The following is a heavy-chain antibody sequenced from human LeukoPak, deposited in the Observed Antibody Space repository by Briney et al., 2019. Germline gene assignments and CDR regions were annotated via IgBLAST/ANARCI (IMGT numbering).Heavy chain of an antibody. V-gene: IGHV3-23*01. CDR3: AKDQTADAGSYYYYYYGMDV. D-gene: IGHD3-10*01. Sequence: GGSPRLSCAASGFTFSSYAMSWVRQAPGKGLEWVSAISGSGGSTYYADSVKGRFTISRDNSKNTLYLQMNSLRAEDTAVYYCAKDQTADAGSYYYYYYGMDVWGQGTTVTVSS. J-gene: IGHJ6*02. CDR1: GFTFSSYA. CDR2: ISGSGGST.